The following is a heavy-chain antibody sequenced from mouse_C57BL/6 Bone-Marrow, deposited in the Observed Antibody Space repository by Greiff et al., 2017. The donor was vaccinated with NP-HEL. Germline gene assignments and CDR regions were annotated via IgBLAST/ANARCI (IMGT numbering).Heavy chain of an antibody. V-gene: IGHV1-9*01. Sequence: QVQLQQSGAELMKPGASVKLSCKATGYTFTGYWIEWVKQRPGHGLEWIGEILPGSGSTNYNEKFKGKATFTADTSSNTAYMQLRSLTTEDSAVDYCGRDGYFYDAMDYWGQGTSVTVSA. CDR1: GYTFTGYW. J-gene: IGHJ4*01. CDR3: GRDGYFYDAMDY. CDR2: ILPGSGST. D-gene: IGHD2-3*01.